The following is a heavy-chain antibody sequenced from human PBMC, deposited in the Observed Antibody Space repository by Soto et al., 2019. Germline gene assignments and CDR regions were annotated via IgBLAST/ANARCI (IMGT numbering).Heavy chain of an antibody. D-gene: IGHD3-10*01. V-gene: IGHV3-20*04. CDR3: ARDYYGSANYSYYMDV. CDR2: INWNGGST. J-gene: IGHJ6*03. CDR1: GFTFGDYG. Sequence: GGSLRLSCAASGFTFGDYGMSWVRQAPGKGLEWVSGINWNGGSTCYADSVKGRFTISRDSAKNSLYLQMNSLRAEDTALYYCARDYYGSANYSYYMDVWGKGTTVTVSS.